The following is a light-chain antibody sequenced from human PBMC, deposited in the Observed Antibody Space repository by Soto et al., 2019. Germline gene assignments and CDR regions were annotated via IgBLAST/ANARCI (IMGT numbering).Light chain of an antibody. Sequence: EIVLTQSPATLSVSPGERATLSCRASQSISSDVAWYQQKPGQAPRLLIYGASNRATGIPARFSGSGSGTEFTLTISGMQYDDFAVYYCQHYNIWPRTSGGVTTAGIK. CDR2: GAS. CDR1: QSISSD. CDR3: QHYNIWPRT. J-gene: IGKJ4*01. V-gene: IGKV3-15*01.